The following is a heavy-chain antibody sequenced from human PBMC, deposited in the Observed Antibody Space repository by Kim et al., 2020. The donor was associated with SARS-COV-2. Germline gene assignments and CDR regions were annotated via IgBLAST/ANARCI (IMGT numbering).Heavy chain of an antibody. V-gene: IGHV5-51*01. CDR1: GYSFTSYW. CDR2: IYPGDSDT. J-gene: IGHJ4*02. D-gene: IGHD6-13*01. Sequence: GESLKISCKGSGYSFTSYWIGWVRQMPGKGLEWMGIIYPGDSDTRYSPSFQGQVTISADKSISTAYLQWSSLKASDTAMYYCARLRLAAGTTGGIDYWGQGTLVTVSS. CDR3: ARLRLAAGTTGGIDY.